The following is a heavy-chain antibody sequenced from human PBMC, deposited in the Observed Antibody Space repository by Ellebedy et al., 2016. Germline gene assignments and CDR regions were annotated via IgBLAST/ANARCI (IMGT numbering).Heavy chain of an antibody. J-gene: IGHJ4*02. CDR2: INPNSGGT. CDR1: RYTFTGDY. D-gene: IGHD2-21*02. Sequence: ASVKVSXKASRYTFTGDYMHWVRQAPGQGFEWMGWINPNSGGTNYAQKFQGRVTMTKDTSITTAYMELSSLRSDDAAVYYCARRASCGGDCRRGEVDNWGQGTLVTVSS. CDR3: ARRASCGGDCRRGEVDN. V-gene: IGHV1-2*02.